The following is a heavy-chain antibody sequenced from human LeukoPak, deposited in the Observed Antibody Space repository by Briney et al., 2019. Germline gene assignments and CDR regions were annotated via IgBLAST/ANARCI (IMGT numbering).Heavy chain of an antibody. CDR3: ARGSDSMTSFDF. Sequence: QPGRSLRLSCAASGFTFSTYDMHWVRQAPGKGLEWVAVISYDGSDKYYADSVKGRFTISRDNSKNTLYLQMNSLRAEDTAVYYCARGSDSMTSFDFWGQGTLVTVSS. CDR2: ISYDGSDK. J-gene: IGHJ4*02. D-gene: IGHD2/OR15-2a*01. CDR1: GFTFSTYD. V-gene: IGHV3-30*03.